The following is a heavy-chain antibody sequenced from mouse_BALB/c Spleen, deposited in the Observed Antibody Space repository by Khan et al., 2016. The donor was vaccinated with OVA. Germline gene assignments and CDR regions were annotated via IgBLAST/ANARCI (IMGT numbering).Heavy chain of an antibody. Sequence: VQLKQSGTVLARPGASVKMSCKASGYSFSSYLIHWVKQRPGQGLEWIGGIYPGNSDTSYNQKIKDKAKLTAGTSASTAYMELSSLTNEDSAVYYCTRGGYSSFAYWGQGTLVTVSA. V-gene: IGHV1-5*01. D-gene: IGHD1-3*01. J-gene: IGHJ3*01. CDR2: IYPGNSDT. CDR3: TRGGYSSFAY. CDR1: GYSFSSYL.